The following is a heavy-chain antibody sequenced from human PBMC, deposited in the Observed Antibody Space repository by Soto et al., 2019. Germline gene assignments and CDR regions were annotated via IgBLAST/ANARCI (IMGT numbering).Heavy chain of an antibody. CDR3: ARDNGCSDP. V-gene: IGHV1-18*04. CDR1: GYTFSNYS. D-gene: IGHD2-15*01. Sequence: GASXKVSCKTSGYTFSNYSISWVRQAPGQGLEWVAWISTYTGNTHYPEKFQGRVTVTLDKSARTAFMEMRGLTSDDTAVYFCARDNGCSDPCGKGTLVTVSS. CDR2: ISTYTGNT. J-gene: IGHJ5*02.